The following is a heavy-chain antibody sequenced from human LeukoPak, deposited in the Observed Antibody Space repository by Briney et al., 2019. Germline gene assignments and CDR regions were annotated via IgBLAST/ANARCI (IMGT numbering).Heavy chain of an antibody. Sequence: SETLSLTCTVSGDSISSYYWNWIRQPAGKGLEWIGRIYASGYTEYNPSLQTRVTMSVDMSKNEFSLKVDTVTAADTAVYFCARNHIVTGTYFDSWGQGILVTVSS. D-gene: IGHD3-10*01. CDR2: IYASGYT. CDR1: GDSISSYY. CDR3: ARNHIVTGTYFDS. J-gene: IGHJ4*02. V-gene: IGHV4-4*07.